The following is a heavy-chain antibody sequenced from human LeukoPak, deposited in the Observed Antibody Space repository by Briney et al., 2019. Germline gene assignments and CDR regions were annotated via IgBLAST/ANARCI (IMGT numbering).Heavy chain of an antibody. CDR3: ARDNYCGSGSYRGFDY. V-gene: IGHV4-4*07. D-gene: IGHD3-10*01. Sequence: PSETLSLTCTVSGGSISSYYWSWIRQPAEKGMEWIGRIYSSGSTNYNPSLRSRVTMSVDTSKNQFSLKLSSVTAADTAVYYCARDNYCGSGSYRGFDYWGQGTLVTVSS. CDR2: IYSSGST. J-gene: IGHJ4*02. CDR1: GGSISSYY.